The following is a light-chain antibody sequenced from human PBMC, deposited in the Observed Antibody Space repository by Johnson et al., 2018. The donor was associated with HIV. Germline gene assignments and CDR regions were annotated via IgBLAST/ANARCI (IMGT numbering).Light chain of an antibody. CDR3: GTWDASLSAGV. Sequence: QSVLTQPPSVSAAPGQKVTISCSGSSSNIGNNYVSWYQQLPGTAPKLLIYDNNKRPSGTPDRFSGSKSDTSATLGITGLQTGDEADCYCGTWDASLSAGVFGTGTKVTVL. CDR2: DNN. V-gene: IGLV1-51*01. CDR1: SSNIGNNY. J-gene: IGLJ1*01.